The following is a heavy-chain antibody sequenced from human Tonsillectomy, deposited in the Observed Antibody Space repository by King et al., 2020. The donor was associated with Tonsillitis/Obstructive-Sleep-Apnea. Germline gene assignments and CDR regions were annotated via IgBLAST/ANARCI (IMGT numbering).Heavy chain of an antibody. CDR3: AREAGDTALYFAD. CDR1: GFTFSRYA. Sequence: VQLVESGGGVVQPGRSLRLSCAASGFTFSRYAMHWVRQAPGKGLEWVAVIAYDASTKYYADSVKGRFTISRDNSKNTLYLQVNSLRAEDTAVYFCAREAGDTALYFADGGQGTLVT. CDR2: IAYDASTK. V-gene: IGHV3-30*04. J-gene: IGHJ4*02. D-gene: IGHD2-21*02.